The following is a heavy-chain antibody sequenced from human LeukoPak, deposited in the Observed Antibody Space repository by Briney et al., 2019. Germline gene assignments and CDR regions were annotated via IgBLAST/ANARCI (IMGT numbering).Heavy chain of an antibody. D-gene: IGHD2-2*01. CDR2: IYYSGNT. J-gene: IGHJ4*02. CDR3: ASLYCSRTRCYLSY. Sequence: PSETLSLTCNVSGGSISISSYYWGWIRQSPGKGPEWIGSIYYSGNTYYNPSLKSRVTISSATSKNQFSLKLSSVTAADTAVYYCASLYCSRTRCYLSYWGQGTLVTVSS. CDR1: GGSISISSYY. V-gene: IGHV4-39*01.